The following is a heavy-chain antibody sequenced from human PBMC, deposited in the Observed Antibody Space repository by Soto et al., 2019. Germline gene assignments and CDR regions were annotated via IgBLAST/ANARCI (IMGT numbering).Heavy chain of an antibody. CDR2: ISGSGGST. D-gene: IGHD6-6*01. CDR1: GFTFSSYA. J-gene: IGHJ6*02. Sequence: PGGSLRLSCAASGFTFSSYAMSWVRQAPGKGLGWVSAISGSGGSTYYADSVKGRFTISRDNSKNTLYLQMNSLRAEDTAVYYCAKDLQKERSSATYYHYGMDVWGQGTTVTVSS. V-gene: IGHV3-23*01. CDR3: AKDLQKERSSATYYHYGMDV.